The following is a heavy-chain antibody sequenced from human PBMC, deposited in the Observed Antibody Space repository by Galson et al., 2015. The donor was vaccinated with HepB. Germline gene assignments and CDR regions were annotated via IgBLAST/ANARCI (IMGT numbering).Heavy chain of an antibody. Sequence: SLRLSCAASGFTFSSYGMHWVRQAPGKGLEWVAVISYDGSNKYYADSVKGRFTISRDNSKNTLYLQMNSLRAEDTAVYYCAKDRGKTMLYYYYGMDVWGQGTTVTVSS. CDR1: GFTFSSYG. J-gene: IGHJ6*02. CDR3: AKDRGKTMLYYYYGMDV. D-gene: IGHD1-14*01. V-gene: IGHV3-30*18. CDR2: ISYDGSNK.